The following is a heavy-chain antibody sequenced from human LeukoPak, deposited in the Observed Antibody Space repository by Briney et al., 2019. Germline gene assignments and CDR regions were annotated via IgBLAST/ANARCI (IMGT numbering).Heavy chain of an antibody. J-gene: IGHJ5*02. D-gene: IGHD6-13*01. CDR3: ARGSLRSSNNPLYWFDP. CDR2: INPNSGGT. CDR1: GYTFTGYY. V-gene: IGHV1-2*04. Sequence: GASVKVSCKASGYTFTGYYMHWVRQAPGQGLEWMGRINPNSGGTNYAQKFQGWVTMTRDTSISTAYMELSRLRSDDTAVYYCARGSLRSSNNPLYWFDPWGQGTLVTVSS.